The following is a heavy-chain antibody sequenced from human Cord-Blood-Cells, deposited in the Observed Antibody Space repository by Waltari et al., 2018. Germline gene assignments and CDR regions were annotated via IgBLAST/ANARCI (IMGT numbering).Heavy chain of an antibody. V-gene: IGHV1-24*01. CDR3: ATVSYSSSFDY. CDR1: DYSLTELS. D-gene: IGHD6-6*01. J-gene: IGHJ4*02. CDR2: FDPEDGET. Sequence: QVLLVQSGAEVKKPGASVKVSCKVSDYSLTELSMARLRQAPGKGLEWMGGFDPEDGETIYAQKFQGRVTMTEDTSTDTAYMELSSLRSEDTAVYYCATVSYSSSFDYWGQGTLVTVSS.